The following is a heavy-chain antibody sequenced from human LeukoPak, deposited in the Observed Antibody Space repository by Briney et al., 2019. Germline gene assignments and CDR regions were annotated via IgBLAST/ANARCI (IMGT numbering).Heavy chain of an antibody. J-gene: IGHJ5*02. D-gene: IGHD5/OR15-5a*01. CDR2: IYYSGST. CDR1: GGSISSYY. V-gene: IGHV4-59*01. Sequence: PSETLSLTCTVSGGSISSYYWSWIRQPPGKGLEWIGYIYYSGSTNYNPSLKSRVTISVDTSKNQFSLKLSSVTAADTAVYYCARGGVYDNWFDPWGQGTLVTVSS. CDR3: ARGGVYDNWFDP.